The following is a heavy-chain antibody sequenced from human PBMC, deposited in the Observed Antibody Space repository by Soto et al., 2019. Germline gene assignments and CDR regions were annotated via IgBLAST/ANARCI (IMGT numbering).Heavy chain of an antibody. D-gene: IGHD2-15*01. V-gene: IGHV4-38-2*02. CDR1: GYSISSGYY. Sequence: PSETLSLTCAVSGYSISSGYYWGWIRQPPGKGLEWIGSIYHSGSTYYNPSLKSRVTISVDTSKNQFSLKLSSVAAADTAVYYCARDSTDGGPYYYYGMDVWGQGTTVTVSS. J-gene: IGHJ6*02. CDR3: ARDSTDGGPYYYYGMDV. CDR2: IYHSGST.